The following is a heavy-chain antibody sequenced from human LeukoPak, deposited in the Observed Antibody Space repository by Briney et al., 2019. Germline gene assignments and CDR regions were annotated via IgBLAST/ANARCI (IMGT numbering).Heavy chain of an antibody. Sequence: GGSLRLSCAASGFTFSSYAMSWVRQAPGKGLEWVSAISGSGGSTYYADSVKGRFTISRDNSKNTLYLQMNSLRAEDTAVYYCAGSDVYYYDSSGYYNYWGQGTLVTVSS. D-gene: IGHD3-22*01. V-gene: IGHV3-23*01. CDR3: AGSDVYYYDSSGYYNY. CDR2: ISGSGGST. CDR1: GFTFSSYA. J-gene: IGHJ4*02.